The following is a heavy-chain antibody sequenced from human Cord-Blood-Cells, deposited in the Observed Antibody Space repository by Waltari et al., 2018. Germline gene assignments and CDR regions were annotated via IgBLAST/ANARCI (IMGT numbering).Heavy chain of an antibody. V-gene: IGHV1-69*02. D-gene: IGHD7-27*01. CDR3: ARVRKLGRGDY. Sequence: QVQLVQSGAEVKKPGSSVKVSCNASGGTFSSYTIGWVRQAPGQGLEWMGRIIPILGIANYAQKFQGRVTITADKSASTAYMELSSLGSEDTAVYYCARVRKLGRGDYWGQGTLVTVSS. CDR1: GGTFSSYT. J-gene: IGHJ4*02. CDR2: IIPILGIA.